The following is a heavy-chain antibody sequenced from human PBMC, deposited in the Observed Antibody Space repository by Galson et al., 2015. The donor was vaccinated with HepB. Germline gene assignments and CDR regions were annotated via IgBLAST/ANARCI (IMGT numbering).Heavy chain of an antibody. V-gene: IGHV1-2*02. D-gene: IGHD3-16*02. J-gene: IGHJ5*02. Sequence: QSGAEVKKPGESLRISCKASGYILTDYYMHWVRQAPGQGLEWMGWINPNSGDTNYAQKFQGRVTMTRDTSISTAYKELSSLRSEDTAVYYCAAFPNQRAYYDYVWGSYRSITWGQGTLVTVSS. CDR1: GYILTDYY. CDR2: INPNSGDT. CDR3: AAFPNQRAYYDYVWGSYRSIT.